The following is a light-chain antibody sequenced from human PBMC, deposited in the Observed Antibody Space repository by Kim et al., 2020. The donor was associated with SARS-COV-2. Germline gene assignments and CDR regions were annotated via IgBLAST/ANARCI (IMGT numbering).Light chain of an antibody. J-gene: IGLJ3*02. CDR2: TTN. Sequence: RQTATLTCTGNKNNVGNYGAAWLQQHQGHPPTLLSYTTNNRPSAISERFSASRSGNTASLTISGLQPEDEADYYCSAWDSSLNACVFGGGTQLTVL. CDR1: KNNVGNYG. V-gene: IGLV10-54*04. CDR3: SAWDSSLNACV.